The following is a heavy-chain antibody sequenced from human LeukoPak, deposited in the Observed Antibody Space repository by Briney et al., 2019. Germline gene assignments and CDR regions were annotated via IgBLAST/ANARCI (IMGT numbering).Heavy chain of an antibody. V-gene: IGHV1-18*01. D-gene: IGHD3-22*01. CDR2: ISVYNGNT. J-gene: IGHJ4*02. Sequence: GASVKVSCKASGYTFSNYGISWVRQAPGQGLEWMGWISVYNGNTKYSQKLQGRVTMTTDTSTNIAYMELRSLTSDDTAVYYCARGGYYDSSGYYGHFDYWGQGTLVTVSS. CDR1: GYTFSNYG. CDR3: ARGGYYDSSGYYGHFDY.